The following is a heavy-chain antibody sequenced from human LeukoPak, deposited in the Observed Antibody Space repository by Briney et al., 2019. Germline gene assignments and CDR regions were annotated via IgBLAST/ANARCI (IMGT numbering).Heavy chain of an antibody. CDR3: ATVGRYSGYAVNWFNP. Sequence: ASVKVSCKVSGYTLTELSMHWVRQAPGKGLEWMGGFDPEDGETIYAQKFQGRVTMTEDTSTDTAYMELSSLRSEDTAVYYCATVGRYSGYAVNWFNPWGQGTLVTVSP. CDR1: GYTLTELS. CDR2: FDPEDGET. D-gene: IGHD5-12*01. V-gene: IGHV1-24*01. J-gene: IGHJ5*02.